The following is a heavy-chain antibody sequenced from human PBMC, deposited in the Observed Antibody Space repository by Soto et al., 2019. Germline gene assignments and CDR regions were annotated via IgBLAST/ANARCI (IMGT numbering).Heavy chain of an antibody. D-gene: IGHD3-22*01. Sequence: QVQLQESGPGLVKPSETLSLTCTVSGGSVSSGSYYWSWIRQPPGKGLEWFGYIYYSGSTNYNPSLKSRVTISVDTSKNQFSLKLSSVTAADTAVYYCARSPYYYDSKRVWFDPWGQGTLVTVSS. V-gene: IGHV4-61*01. CDR1: GGSVSSGSYY. CDR3: ARSPYYYDSKRVWFDP. CDR2: IYYSGST. J-gene: IGHJ5*02.